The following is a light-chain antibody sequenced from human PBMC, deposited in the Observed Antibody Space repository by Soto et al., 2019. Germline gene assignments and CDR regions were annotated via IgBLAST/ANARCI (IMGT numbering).Light chain of an antibody. J-gene: IGKJ4*01. CDR2: GAS. CDR1: QSVSSSY. V-gene: IGKV3-20*01. CDR3: QQFSSYPLT. Sequence: EIVLTQSPGTLSLSPVERATLSCRASQSVSSSYLAWYQQKPGQAPRLLIYGASTRATGIPARFSGSGSGTEFTLTISSLQSEDFAVYYCQQFSSYPLTFGGGTKVDIK.